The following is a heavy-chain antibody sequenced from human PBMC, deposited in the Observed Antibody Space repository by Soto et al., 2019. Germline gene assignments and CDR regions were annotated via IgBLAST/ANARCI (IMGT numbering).Heavy chain of an antibody. V-gene: IGHV1-2*02. J-gene: IGHJ3*02. Sequence: QLHLVQSGAVVKKPGASVTVSCSASGYPVTAYYMHWVRQAPGRGLEWRGGINPATGAAKYTQTFPGRVTMPRATSTSTVFMDLSGLTSEDTAVFYCARGGGVGVAGSAAFDMWGQGTLVTVSS. CDR1: GYPVTAYY. CDR2: INPATGAA. D-gene: IGHD3-3*01. CDR3: ARGGGVGVAGSAAFDM.